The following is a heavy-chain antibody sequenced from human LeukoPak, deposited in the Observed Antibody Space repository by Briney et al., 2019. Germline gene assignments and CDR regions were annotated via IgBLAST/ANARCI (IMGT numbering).Heavy chain of an antibody. J-gene: IGHJ4*02. D-gene: IGHD1-20*01. V-gene: IGHV3-48*03. CDR1: GLAFSSYE. Sequence: GGSLRLSCAASGLAFSSYEMNWVRQAPGKGLEWVSYISSSGSTIYYADSVKGRFTISRDNAKNSLYLQMNSLRAEDTAVYYCARGLTGTLSVDYWGQGTLVTVSS. CDR2: ISSSGSTI. CDR3: ARGLTGTLSVDY.